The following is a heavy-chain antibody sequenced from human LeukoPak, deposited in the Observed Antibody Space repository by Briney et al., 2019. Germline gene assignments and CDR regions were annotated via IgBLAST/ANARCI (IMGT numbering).Heavy chain of an antibody. CDR2: IYHNGRT. D-gene: IGHD3-16*01. CDR3: ARASEGIGYFDT. V-gene: IGHV4-59*01. J-gene: IGHJ4*02. Sequence: SETLSLTCSVSGTSFSNDYWSWVRQAPGMGLEWIGYIYHNGRTNYSPSLKSRITMSIDTSQKKFSLKVISVTSADTAVYYCARASEGIGYFDTWGRGSLVTVSS. CDR1: GTSFSNDY.